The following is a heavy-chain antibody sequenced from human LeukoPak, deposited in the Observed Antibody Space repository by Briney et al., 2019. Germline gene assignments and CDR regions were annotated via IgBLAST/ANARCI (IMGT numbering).Heavy chain of an antibody. CDR2: MNPNSGNT. D-gene: IGHD6-19*01. CDR1: GYTFTSYD. J-gene: IGHJ3*02. CDR3: AKVLAGSGWYDVFDI. Sequence: ASVTVSCKASGYTFTSYDINWGRQAPGQGLEWMGWMNPNSGNTAYAQKFQGRVTMTRNTSISTAYMELSSLRSEDTAVYYCAKVLAGSGWYDVFDIWAQGTMVTVSS. V-gene: IGHV1-8*01.